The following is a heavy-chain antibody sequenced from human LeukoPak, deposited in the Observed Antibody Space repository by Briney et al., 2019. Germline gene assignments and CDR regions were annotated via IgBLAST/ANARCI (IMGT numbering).Heavy chain of an antibody. V-gene: IGHV1-18*01. J-gene: IGHJ4*02. Sequence: GASVKVSCKASGYTFTSYGISWVRQAPGQGLEWMGWISAYNGNTNYAQKLQGRVTMTTDTSTSTAYMELRSLRSDDTAVYYCASSHSSSWPYYFDYWGQGTLVTVSS. CDR2: ISAYNGNT. CDR1: GYTFTSYG. D-gene: IGHD6-13*01. CDR3: ASSHSSSWPYYFDY.